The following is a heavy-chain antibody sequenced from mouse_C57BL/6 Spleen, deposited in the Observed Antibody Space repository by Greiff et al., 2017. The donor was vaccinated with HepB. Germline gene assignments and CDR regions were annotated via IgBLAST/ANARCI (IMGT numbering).Heavy chain of an antibody. J-gene: IGHJ3*01. CDR2: ISSGGSYT. CDR3: ARGDGYYDWFAY. V-gene: IGHV5-6*01. D-gene: IGHD2-3*01. CDR1: GFTFSSYG. Sequence: EVKLMESGGDLVKPGGSLKLSCAASGFTFSSYGMSWVRQTPDKRLEWVATISSGGSYTYYPDSVKGRFTISRDNAKNTLYLQMSSLKSEDTAMYYCARGDGYYDWFAYWGQGTLVTVSA.